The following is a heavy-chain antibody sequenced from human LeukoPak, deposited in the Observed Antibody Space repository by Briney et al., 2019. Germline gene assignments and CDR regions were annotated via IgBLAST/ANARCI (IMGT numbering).Heavy chain of an antibody. J-gene: IGHJ4*02. V-gene: IGHV3-23*01. Sequence: GSLRLSCAASRFTFCSYGMSWVRQAPGEGLEWVSSISGSGNKTSYVESVKGRFTISRDNSRNTLYLQMNTLRVEDTAIYYCARHTRVAAGAKSDYWGQGTLVTVSS. CDR1: RFTFCSYG. D-gene: IGHD6-13*01. CDR3: ARHTRVAAGAKSDY. CDR2: ISGSGNKT.